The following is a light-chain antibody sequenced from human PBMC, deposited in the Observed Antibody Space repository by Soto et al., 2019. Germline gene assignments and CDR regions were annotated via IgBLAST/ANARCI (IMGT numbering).Light chain of an antibody. CDR1: SSDVGDYNF. J-gene: IGLJ2*01. CDR2: EVT. Sequence: QSALTQPPSASGSPGQSVTISCNGTSSDVGDYNFVSWYQQHPGKAPKLMIYEVTKRPSGVPDRFSGSKSGNTASLTVSGLQAEDEADYYCSSYTGSNNVVFGGGTKVTVL. CDR3: SSYTGSNNVV. V-gene: IGLV2-8*01.